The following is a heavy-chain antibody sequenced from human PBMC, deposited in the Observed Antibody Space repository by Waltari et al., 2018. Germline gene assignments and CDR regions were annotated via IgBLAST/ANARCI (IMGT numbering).Heavy chain of an antibody. CDR2: LDPEDGQA. Sequence: EVQLLQSAAEAKKPGTPVNISCKVSGDTFTDNYIHCIQQAPGKGLQWMGLLDPEDGQAVYAEKFQGRVTMTADTSIHTAYMELTSLTSEDTAFYYCAAALGGGISASRPFHFWGQGTMITVSS. CDR3: AAALGGGISASRPFHF. J-gene: IGHJ3*01. V-gene: IGHV1-69-2*01. CDR1: GDTFTDNY. D-gene: IGHD3-10*01.